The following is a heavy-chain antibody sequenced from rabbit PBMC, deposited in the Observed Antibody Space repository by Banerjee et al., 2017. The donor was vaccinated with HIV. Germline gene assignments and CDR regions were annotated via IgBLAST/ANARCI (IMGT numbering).Heavy chain of an antibody. CDR1: GFSFSGSYW. J-gene: IGHJ6*01. V-gene: IGHV1S45*01. CDR2: IFAGSSGNT. Sequence: QEQLEESGGDLVKPEGSLTLTCTASGFSFSGSYWTCWVRQAPGKGLELIACIFAGSSGNTYYANWAKGRFTISKTSSTTVTLQMTSLTAADTATYLCARDLGGSIHLWGPGTLVTDS. D-gene: IGHD4-2*01. CDR3: ARDLGGSIHL.